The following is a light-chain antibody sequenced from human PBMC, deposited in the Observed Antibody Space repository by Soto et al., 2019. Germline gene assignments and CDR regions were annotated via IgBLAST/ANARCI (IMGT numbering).Light chain of an antibody. CDR1: QSVSSN. V-gene: IGKV3-15*01. CDR2: GAS. CDR3: QHYNNWPT. Sequence: EIVMTQSPATLSVSPGERATLSCRASQSVSSNLAWYQQKPGQAPRFLIYGASTRATGIPARFSGSGSGTEFTPTISSLQSEDFAVYYCQHYNNWPTFGQGTKVEIK. J-gene: IGKJ1*01.